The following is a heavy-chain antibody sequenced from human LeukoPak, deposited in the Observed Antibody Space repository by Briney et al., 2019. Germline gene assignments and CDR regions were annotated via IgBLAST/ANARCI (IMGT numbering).Heavy chain of an antibody. Sequence: ASVQVSCKASGYTFNGYGINWVRQAPGQGLEWLGWISPYKDTPYYTQQVQGRVTLTIDTSTSTAHMELRSLRSDDTAVYYCARADGGYYYYYMDVWGKGTTVTVSS. CDR1: GYTFNGYG. V-gene: IGHV1-18*01. D-gene: IGHD3-10*01. J-gene: IGHJ6*03. CDR2: ISPYKDTP. CDR3: ARADGGYYYYYMDV.